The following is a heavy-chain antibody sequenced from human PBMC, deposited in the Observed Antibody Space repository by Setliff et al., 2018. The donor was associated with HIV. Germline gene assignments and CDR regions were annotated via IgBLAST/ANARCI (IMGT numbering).Heavy chain of an antibody. CDR1: GYSFTNHY. D-gene: IGHD6-13*01. CDR3: ARASGYGSSWYQF. Sequence: ASVKVSCKPSGYSFTNHYMHWVRQAPGQGLEWMGWINPKSDGTNYAQKFQGWITMTRDTSISTAYMELSRLRSDDTAVYYCARASGYGSSWYQFWGQGTLVTVSS. V-gene: IGHV1-2*04. J-gene: IGHJ4*02. CDR2: INPKSDGT.